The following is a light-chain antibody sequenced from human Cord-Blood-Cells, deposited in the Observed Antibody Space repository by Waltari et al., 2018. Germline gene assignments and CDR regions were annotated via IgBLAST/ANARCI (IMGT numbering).Light chain of an antibody. J-gene: IGLJ1*01. CDR2: EGS. CDR3: CSYAGSSTYV. CDR1: SGDVGSYNL. Sequence: QSALTQPASVSGSPGQSITISCTGTSGDVGSYNLVSWYQQHPGKAPKLMIYEGSKRPSGVSNRFSVSKSGNTASLTISGLQAEDEADYYCCSYAGSSTYVFGTGTKITVL. V-gene: IGLV2-23*01.